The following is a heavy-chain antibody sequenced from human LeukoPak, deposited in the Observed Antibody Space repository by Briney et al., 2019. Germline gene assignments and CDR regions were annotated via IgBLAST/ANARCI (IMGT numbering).Heavy chain of an antibody. Sequence: GGSLRVSCAASGFTFSSYAMSWVRQAPGTGLEWVSAVSDSVGSRYYADSVKGLFTISRDNYKNTLCLQMNSLRAEDTAVYYCAKDITMIVVVTPDYWGQGTLVTVSS. D-gene: IGHD3-22*01. J-gene: IGHJ4*02. CDR2: VSDSVGSR. CDR3: AKDITMIVVVTPDY. V-gene: IGHV3-23*01. CDR1: GFTFSSYA.